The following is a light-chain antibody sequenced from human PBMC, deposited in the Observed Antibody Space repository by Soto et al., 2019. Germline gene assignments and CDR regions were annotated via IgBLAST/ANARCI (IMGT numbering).Light chain of an antibody. Sequence: QAVVTQEPALTVSPGETVTLTCGSSTGGVTSDHWPYWFQQKPGQGPRTLIYDTNSRHSWTPARFSGSLLGGKAALTLSDAQPEDEADYYCLLYYTGGRPVFGGGTQLPVL. CDR3: LLYYTGGRPV. V-gene: IGLV7-46*01. CDR1: TGGVTSDHW. CDR2: DTN. J-gene: IGLJ7*01.